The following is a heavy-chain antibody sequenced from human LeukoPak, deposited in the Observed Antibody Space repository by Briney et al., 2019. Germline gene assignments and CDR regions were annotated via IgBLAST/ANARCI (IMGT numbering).Heavy chain of an antibody. V-gene: IGHV3-23*03. CDR2: FTSGANYT. CDR3: AKAQAAWYYFDS. Sequence: PGGSLRLSCAASGFTVSRFAMSWVRQAPGKGLEWVSVFTSGANYTYYADAVKGRFTMTRDNSKNTIFLQLNNMTADDTAVYFCAKAQAAWYYFDSWGQGTLVTVSS. D-gene: IGHD6-13*01. J-gene: IGHJ4*02. CDR1: GFTVSRFA.